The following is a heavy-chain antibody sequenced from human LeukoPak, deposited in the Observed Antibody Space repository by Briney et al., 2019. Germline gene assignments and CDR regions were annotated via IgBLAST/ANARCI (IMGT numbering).Heavy chain of an antibody. J-gene: IGHJ4*02. Sequence: PGGSLTLSCAASGLAVIGNYMSWVRQPPGKGLEWVSFISINTDTFYADSVRGRFTISRDSSKNTLFLQMNGLRDEDSAVYYCAIAQSWDELFDSWGQGTLVTVSS. CDR2: ISINTDT. V-gene: IGHV3-53*01. CDR3: AIAQSWDELFDS. D-gene: IGHD1-26*01. CDR1: GLAVIGNY.